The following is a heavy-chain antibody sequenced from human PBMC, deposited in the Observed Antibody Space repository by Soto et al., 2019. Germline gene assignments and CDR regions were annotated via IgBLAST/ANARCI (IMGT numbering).Heavy chain of an antibody. V-gene: IGHV4-30-2*01. D-gene: IGHD5-12*01. CDR2: IYHSGST. CDR1: GGSISSGGYS. Sequence: SETLSLTCAFSGGSISSGGYSWSWIRQPPGKGLEWIGYIYHSGSTYYNPSLKSRVTISVDRSKNQFSLKLSSVTAADTAVYYCARHVDIVGFDYWGQGTLVTVSS. CDR3: ARHVDIVGFDY. J-gene: IGHJ4*02.